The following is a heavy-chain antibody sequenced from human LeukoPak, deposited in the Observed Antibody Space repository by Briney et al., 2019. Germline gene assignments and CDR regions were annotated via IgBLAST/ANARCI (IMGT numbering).Heavy chain of an antibody. CDR2: MNPNSGNT. V-gene: IGHV1-8*03. J-gene: IGHJ4*02. CDR3: ARGFSAFGVVTEYFDY. CDR1: GYTFTSYD. Sequence: ASVKVSCKASGYTFTSYDINWVRQATGQGLEWMGWMNPNSGNTGYAQKFQGRVTITRNTSISTAYMELSSLRSEDTAVYYCARGFSAFGVVTEYFDYWGQGTLVTVSS. D-gene: IGHD3-3*01.